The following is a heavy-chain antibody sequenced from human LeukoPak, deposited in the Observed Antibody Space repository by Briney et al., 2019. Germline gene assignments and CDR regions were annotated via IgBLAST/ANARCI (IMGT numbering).Heavy chain of an antibody. CDR1: GYTFTSYD. D-gene: IGHD3-22*01. V-gene: IGHV1-8*01. J-gene: IGHJ4*02. Sequence: ASVKVSCKASGYTFTSYDINWVRQATGQGLEWMGWMNPNSGNTGYAQKFQGRVTMTRNTSISTAYMELSSLRSEDTAVYYCALKHHNSSGYYYDFDYWGQGTLVTVSS. CDR2: MNPNSGNT. CDR3: ALKHHNSSGYYYDFDY.